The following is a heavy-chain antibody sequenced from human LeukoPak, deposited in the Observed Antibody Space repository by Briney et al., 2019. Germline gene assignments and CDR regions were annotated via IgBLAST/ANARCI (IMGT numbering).Heavy chain of an antibody. Sequence: GGSLRLSCAASGFTFSDYAMSWVRQAPGKGLEWVSAISGSGGSTYYADSVKGRFIISRDNSKNTLYLQMNSLRAEDTAAYYWARLKNGMAGAPGCYHYMDVWGKGTTVTVSS. CDR3: ARLKNGMAGAPGCYHYMDV. CDR2: ISGSGGST. CDR1: GFTFSDYA. V-gene: IGHV3-23*01. D-gene: IGHD2-21*01. J-gene: IGHJ6*03.